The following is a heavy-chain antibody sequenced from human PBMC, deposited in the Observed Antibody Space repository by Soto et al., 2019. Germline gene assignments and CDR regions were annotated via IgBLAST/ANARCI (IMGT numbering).Heavy chain of an antibody. V-gene: IGHV3-30*18. CDR1: GFTFSNYG. CDR3: AKEGPITNWYFDY. Sequence: QVQLVESGGGVVQPGRSLRLSCAASGFTFSNYGMHWVRRAPGKGLEWVIVISYDGNVAYYADSVKGRFTISRDNSKNLLYLQMNSLRTEDTSMYYCAKEGPITNWYFDYWGQGTLVTVSS. D-gene: IGHD1-1*01. J-gene: IGHJ4*02. CDR2: ISYDGNVA.